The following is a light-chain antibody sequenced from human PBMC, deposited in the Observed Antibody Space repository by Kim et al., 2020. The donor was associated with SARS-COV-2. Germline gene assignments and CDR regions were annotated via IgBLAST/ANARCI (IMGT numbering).Light chain of an antibody. CDR2: SAS. V-gene: IGKV1-8*01. J-gene: IGKJ2*01. Sequence: AIRMTQSPSSLSASTGDRVTITCRASQGVRSYLAWYQQKPGKAPKLLIYSASTLQSGVPSRFGGSGYGTDFTLTISRLQSEDFATYYCQQYYTYPHTVGPGTKLEI. CDR1: QGVRSY. CDR3: QQYYTYPHT.